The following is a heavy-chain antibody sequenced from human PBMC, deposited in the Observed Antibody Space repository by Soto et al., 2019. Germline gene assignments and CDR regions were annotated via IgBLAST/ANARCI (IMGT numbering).Heavy chain of an antibody. CDR1: GFSFSSDW. CDR2: INTDGTST. Sequence: EVQLVESGGGLVQPGGSLRLSCAASGFSFSSDWMHWVRQAPGRGLMWVSRINTDGTSTSYADSVKGRFTISRDNGKKTLYLQMNSLRAEDTAVYYCARGSGFQAGVHGYWGQGILITVSS. D-gene: IGHD6-25*01. CDR3: ARGSGFQAGVHGY. V-gene: IGHV3-74*01. J-gene: IGHJ4*02.